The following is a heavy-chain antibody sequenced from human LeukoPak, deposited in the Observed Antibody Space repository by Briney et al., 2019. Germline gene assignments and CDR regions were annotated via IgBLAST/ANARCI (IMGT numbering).Heavy chain of an antibody. CDR3: AGGNHHTTGPYYFDY. J-gene: IGHJ4*02. CDR2: FYHTGST. Sequence: SETLSLTCTVSGGTIRTLYWSWLRQTPGKGLEWIGYFYHTGSTNYNPSLKSRVIMSQDTSESQFSLKLSSVTAADTAVYYCAGGNHHTTGPYYFDYWGQGTLVTVSS. V-gene: IGHV4-59*11. CDR1: GGTIRTLY. D-gene: IGHD2/OR15-2a*01.